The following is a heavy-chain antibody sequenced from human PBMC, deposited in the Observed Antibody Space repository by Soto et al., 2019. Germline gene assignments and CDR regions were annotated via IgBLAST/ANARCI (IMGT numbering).Heavy chain of an antibody. Sequence: SETLSLTCAVYGGSFSGYYWSWIRQPPGKGLEWIGEINHSGSTNYNPSLKSRVTISVDTSKNQFSLKLSSVTAADTAVYYCARVFYSGARWLVRERPVHFDYWGQGTLVTVSS. CDR1: GGSFSGYY. CDR3: ARVFYSGARWLVRERPVHFDY. D-gene: IGHD6-19*01. J-gene: IGHJ4*02. V-gene: IGHV4-34*01. CDR2: INHSGST.